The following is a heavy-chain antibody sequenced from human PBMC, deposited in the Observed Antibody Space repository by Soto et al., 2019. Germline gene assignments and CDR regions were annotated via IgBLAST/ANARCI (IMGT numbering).Heavy chain of an antibody. V-gene: IGHV1-69*10. CDR1: GGTFSSYA. CDR3: ARVLRFLEWPQGAFDI. Sequence: GSSVKVSCKASGGTFSSYAISWVRQAPGQGLEWMGGIIPILGTANYAQKFQGRVTITADKSTSTTYMELSSLRSEDTAVYYCARVLRFLEWPQGAFDIWGKGTMVTVSS. D-gene: IGHD3-3*01. CDR2: IIPILGTA. J-gene: IGHJ3*02.